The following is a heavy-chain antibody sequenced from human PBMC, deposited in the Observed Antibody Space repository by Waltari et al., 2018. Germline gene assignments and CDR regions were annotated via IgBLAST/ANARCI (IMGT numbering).Heavy chain of an antibody. CDR1: GGTFSSYA. J-gene: IGHJ4*02. CDR2: IIPIFGTA. D-gene: IGHD6-19*01. Sequence: QVQLVQSGAGVKKPGSSVKVSCKASGGTFSSYAISWVRQAPGQRLEWMGRIIPIFGTANYAQKFQGRVTITADKSTSTAYMELSSLRSEDTAVYYCARDQSVAGMVNSGEVDTLPLDWGQGTLVTVSS. V-gene: IGHV1-69*08. CDR3: ARDQSVAGMVNSGEVDTLPLD.